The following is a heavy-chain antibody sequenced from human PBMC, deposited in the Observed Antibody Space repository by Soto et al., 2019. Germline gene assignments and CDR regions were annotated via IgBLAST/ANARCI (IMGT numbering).Heavy chain of an antibody. CDR1: GFTFSDYY. CDR3: ARPWKLYYYYGMDV. Sequence: PGGSLRLSCAASGFTFSDYYISWIRQSPGKGLERVSYISSSSSYTNYADSVKGRFTISRDNAKNSLYLQMNSLRAEYTAVYYRARPWKLYYYYGMDVWGQGTTVTVCS. CDR2: ISSSSSYT. D-gene: IGHD1-1*01. V-gene: IGHV3-11*06. J-gene: IGHJ6*02.